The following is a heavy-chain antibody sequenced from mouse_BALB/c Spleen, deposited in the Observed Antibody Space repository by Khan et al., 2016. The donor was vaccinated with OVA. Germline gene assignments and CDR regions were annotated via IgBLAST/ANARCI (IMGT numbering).Heavy chain of an antibody. Sequence: QVRLQQSGAELVRPGASVKLSCKASGYTFTSYWMNWVKQRPGQGLEWIGMIDPSDSKTHYNQMFKDKATLTVDKSSNTAYMHLSSLTSEDSAVYCCARGVYGTSFAFWGQGTLVTVSA. D-gene: IGHD2-10*02. V-gene: IGHV1-61*01. CDR3: ARGVYGTSFAF. CDR2: IDPSDSKT. CDR1: GYTFTSYW. J-gene: IGHJ3*01.